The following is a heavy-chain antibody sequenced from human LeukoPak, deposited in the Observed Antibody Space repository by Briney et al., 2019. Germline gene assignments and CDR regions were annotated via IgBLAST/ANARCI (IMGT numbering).Heavy chain of an antibody. CDR3: ATNKFNYYDSSGYYYYYYMDV. Sequence: ASVKVSCKASGYTFTGYYMHWVRRAPGQGLEWMGRINPNSGDTNYAQKFQGRVTMTRDTSISTAYMELSRLRSDDTAVYYCATNKFNYYDSSGYYYYYYMDVWGKGTTVTVSS. D-gene: IGHD3-22*01. CDR2: INPNSGDT. J-gene: IGHJ6*03. CDR1: GYTFTGYY. V-gene: IGHV1-2*06.